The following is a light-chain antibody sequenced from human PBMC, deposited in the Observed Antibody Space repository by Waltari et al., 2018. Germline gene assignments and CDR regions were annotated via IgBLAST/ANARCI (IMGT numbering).Light chain of an antibody. CDR3: NSYTGSSSWV. CDR2: DVS. J-gene: IGLJ3*02. V-gene: IGLV2-14*01. CDR1: SSDVGCYNY. Sequence: QSALTQPASVSGSPGPSITIHCYATSSDVGCYNYVSWYQQHPGKAPKLIVYDVSERPSGVSDRFSGSKSGNTASLSISGLQAEDEAVYYCNSYTGSSSWVFGGGTKVTVL.